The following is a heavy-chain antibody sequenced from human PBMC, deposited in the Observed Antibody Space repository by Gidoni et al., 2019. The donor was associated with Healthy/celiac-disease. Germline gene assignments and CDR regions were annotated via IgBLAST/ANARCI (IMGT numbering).Heavy chain of an antibody. CDR3: ARESTAMVTNNWFDP. CDR2: INPNSGGT. V-gene: IGHV1-2*02. Sequence: QVQLVQSGAEVKKTGASVKVSCTASGYTFTGYYMHGVRQAPGQGLELMGWINPNSGGTNYEQNFQGRVTMTRDTSISTAYMELSRLRSDDTAVYYCARESTAMVTNNWFDPWGQGTLVTVSS. J-gene: IGHJ5*02. CDR1: GYTFTGYY. D-gene: IGHD5-18*01.